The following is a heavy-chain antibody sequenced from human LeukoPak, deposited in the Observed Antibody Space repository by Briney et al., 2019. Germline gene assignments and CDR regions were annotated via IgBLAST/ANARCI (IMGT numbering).Heavy chain of an antibody. Sequence: ASVKVSFKASGYTFTSYYMHRVRQAPGQGLEWMGIINPSGGSTSYAQKFQGRVTMTRDTSTSTVYMELSSLRSEDAAVYYCARDAGRDGYNYKVYFDYWGQGTLVTVSS. D-gene: IGHD5-24*01. V-gene: IGHV1-46*01. CDR1: GYTFTSYY. CDR3: ARDAGRDGYNYKVYFDY. CDR2: INPSGGST. J-gene: IGHJ4*02.